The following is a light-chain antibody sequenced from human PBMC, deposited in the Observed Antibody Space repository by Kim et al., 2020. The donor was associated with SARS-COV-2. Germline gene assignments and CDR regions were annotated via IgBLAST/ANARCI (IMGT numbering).Light chain of an antibody. CDR1: SSNIGSNI. V-gene: IGLV1-44*01. J-gene: IGLJ3*02. CDR3: AAWDDSLNAWV. Sequence: GQRVTVSCSGSSSNIGSNIVNWYQQFPGTAPKLLINRNNQRPAGVPDRFSGSKSGTSASLAISGLQSEDEADYYCAAWDDSLNAWVFGGGTQLTVL. CDR2: RNN.